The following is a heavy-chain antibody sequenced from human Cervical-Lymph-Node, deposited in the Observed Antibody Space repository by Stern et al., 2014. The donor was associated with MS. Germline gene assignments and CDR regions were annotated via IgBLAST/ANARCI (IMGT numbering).Heavy chain of an antibody. D-gene: IGHD4-17*01. V-gene: IGHV5-51*01. CDR1: GYSFTANW. Sequence: EVQLVESGPEVKKPGESLTISCKGSGYSFTANWIAWGRQMPGKGLELMGIIYPGDSDTRSSPSFQGQVTISADKSISTAYLQWSSLKASDTAMYYCARDYGDYAFDYWGQGTLVTVSS. CDR3: ARDYGDYAFDY. J-gene: IGHJ4*02. CDR2: IYPGDSDT.